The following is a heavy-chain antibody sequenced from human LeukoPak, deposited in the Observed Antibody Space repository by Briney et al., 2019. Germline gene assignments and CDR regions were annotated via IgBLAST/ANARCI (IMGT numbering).Heavy chain of an antibody. CDR3: AKGDGGTRYFDY. Sequence: PGGSLRLSCAASGFTFNSYAMNWVRQAPGKGLEWVSGISRSGGSTYYADSVKGRFTISRDNSKNTLYLQMNSLRAEDTAVYYCAKGDGGTRYFDYWGQGTLVTVSS. CDR1: GFTFNSYA. J-gene: IGHJ4*02. D-gene: IGHD2-15*01. V-gene: IGHV3-23*01. CDR2: ISRSGGST.